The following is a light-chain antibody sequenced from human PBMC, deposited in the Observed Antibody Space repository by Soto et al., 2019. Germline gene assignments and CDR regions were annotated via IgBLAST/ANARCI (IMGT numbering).Light chain of an antibody. CDR2: GAS. V-gene: IGKV3-20*01. CDR3: QQYDSSPWT. Sequence: ESVLTQSPGTLSLSPGERATLSCRASQSVSSSFLAWYQLKPGQAPRLLIYGASSRATGIPDRFCGSGSGTDFTLTISRLEPEDFAVYYCQQYDSSPWTFGQGTKVEIK. CDR1: QSVSSSF. J-gene: IGKJ1*01.